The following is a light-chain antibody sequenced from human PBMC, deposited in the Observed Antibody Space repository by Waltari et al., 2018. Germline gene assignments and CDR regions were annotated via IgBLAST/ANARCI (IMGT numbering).Light chain of an antibody. CDR3: QQSLNTPPT. Sequence: DIQMTQPPSPLSASVRDRVTITCRTSQSISNFLNWYQQKSGKAPKLLISAASSLQSGVSSRFSGSGSGTEFTLTINNLQPEDFATYYCQQSLNTPPTFGQGSRLDIK. J-gene: IGKJ5*01. CDR1: QSISNF. V-gene: IGKV1-39*01. CDR2: AAS.